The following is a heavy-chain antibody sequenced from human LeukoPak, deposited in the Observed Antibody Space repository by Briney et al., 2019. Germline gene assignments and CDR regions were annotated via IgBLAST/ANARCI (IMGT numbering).Heavy chain of an antibody. D-gene: IGHD3-9*01. J-gene: IGHJ4*02. CDR3: ARHPINWVFFDY. CDR1: RFTFSDYY. CDR2: ISSSGSTI. V-gene: IGHV3-11*01. Sequence: GGSLRLSCAASRFTFSDYYMSWIRQAPGKGLEWVSYISSSGSTIYYADSVKGRFTISRDNAKNSLYLQMNSLRAEDTAVYYCARHPINWVFFDYWGQGTLVTVSS.